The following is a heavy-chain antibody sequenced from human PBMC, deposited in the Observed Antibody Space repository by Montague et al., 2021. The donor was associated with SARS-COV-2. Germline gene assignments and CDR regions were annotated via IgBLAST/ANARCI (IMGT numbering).Heavy chain of an antibody. Sequence: SDTLSLTCAVSGGSFSRYYWSWIRQPPGKGLEWIGEISQSGNTKXNPSLQSRVSISLDTSRNQFSLKVSSVTAADTAIYYCARLGDGIVPSPILGLGPYYSFYYMDVWGKGTAVTVSS. CDR3: ARLGDGIVPSPILGLGPYYSFYYMDV. CDR1: GGSFSRYY. CDR2: ISQSGNT. J-gene: IGHJ6*03. V-gene: IGHV4-34*01. D-gene: IGHD2-2*02.